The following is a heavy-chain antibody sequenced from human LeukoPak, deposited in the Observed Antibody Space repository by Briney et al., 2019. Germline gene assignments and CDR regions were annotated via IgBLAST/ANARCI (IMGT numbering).Heavy chain of an antibody. CDR2: INHSGST. Sequence: PSETLSLTCTVSGGSISSSSYYWRWIRQPPGKGLVWIGEINHSGSTNYNPSLKSRLTISVDTSKNQFSLKLSSVTAADTAVYYCARGRGRSYFDYWGQGTLVTVSS. CDR3: ARGRGRSYFDY. V-gene: IGHV4-39*07. D-gene: IGHD1-14*01. CDR1: GGSISSSSYY. J-gene: IGHJ4*02.